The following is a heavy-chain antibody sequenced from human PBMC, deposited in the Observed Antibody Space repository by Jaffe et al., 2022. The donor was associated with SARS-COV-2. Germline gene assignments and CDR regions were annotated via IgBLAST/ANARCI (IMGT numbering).Heavy chain of an antibody. V-gene: IGHV3-74*01. CDR3: ARRTRVIAYDY. Sequence: EVQLVASGGGLVRPGGSLRLSCAASGFTFSNYWMHWVRQVPGKGLVWVSQINTDGSTTTYADSVKGRFTISRDNAKNTVYLHMNSLRAEDTAVYYCARRTRVIAYDYWGQGTLVTVSS. CDR1: GFTFSNYW. D-gene: IGHD2-15*01. J-gene: IGHJ4*02. CDR2: INTDGSTT.